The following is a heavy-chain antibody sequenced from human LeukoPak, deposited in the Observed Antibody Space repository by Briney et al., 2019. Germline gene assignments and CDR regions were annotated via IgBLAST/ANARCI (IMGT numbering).Heavy chain of an antibody. V-gene: IGHV1-3*01. CDR1: GYTFTSYA. D-gene: IGHD1-26*01. CDR3: ARDRSGSRIHDY. CDR2: INAGNGNT. J-gene: IGHJ4*02. Sequence: ASVKVSCKASGYTFTSYAMHWVRQAPGQRLEWMGWINAGNGNTKYSQKFQGRVTITRDTSASTAYMELSSLRSGDTAVYYCARDRSGSRIHDYWGQGTLVTVSS.